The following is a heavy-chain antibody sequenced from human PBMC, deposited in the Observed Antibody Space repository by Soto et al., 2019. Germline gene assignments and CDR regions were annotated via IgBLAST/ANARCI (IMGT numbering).Heavy chain of an antibody. D-gene: IGHD6-6*01. V-gene: IGHV1-2*04. CDR3: ARLVSSSNWFDP. J-gene: IGHJ5*02. CDR1: GYTFTGYY. CDR2: INPNSGDT. Sequence: ASVKVSCKASGYTFTGYYMHWVRQAPGQGLEWMGWINPNSGDTNYAQKFQGWVTMTRDTSISTAYMELSRLRSDDTAVYYCARLVSSSNWFDPWGQGTLVTVSS.